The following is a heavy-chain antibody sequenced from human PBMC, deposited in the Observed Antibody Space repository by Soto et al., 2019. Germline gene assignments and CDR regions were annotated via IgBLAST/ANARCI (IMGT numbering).Heavy chain of an antibody. CDR2: IVVGSGNT. D-gene: IGHD1-26*01. Sequence: ASVKVSCKASGFTFTSSAVQWVRQARGQRLEWIGWIVVGSGNTNYAQKFQERVTITRDMSTSTAYMELSSLRSEDTAVYYCGLLLWDSHYYGMAVWGQGTTVTVSS. CDR1: GFTFTSSA. V-gene: IGHV1-58*01. CDR3: GLLLWDSHYYGMAV. J-gene: IGHJ6*02.